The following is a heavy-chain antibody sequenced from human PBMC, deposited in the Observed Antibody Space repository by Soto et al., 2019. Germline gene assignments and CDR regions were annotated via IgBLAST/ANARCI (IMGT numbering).Heavy chain of an antibody. Sequence: QVQLQESGPGLVKPSDTLSLTCTVSGGSISSYYWSWIRQPPGKGLEWIGYIYYSGSTNYNPSLKSRVTISVDTSKNQFSLKLSCVTAADTAVYYCARERDHCGGDCPSDYWGQGTLVTVSS. CDR2: IYYSGST. CDR3: ARERDHCGGDCPSDY. J-gene: IGHJ4*02. V-gene: IGHV4-59*01. CDR1: GGSISSYY. D-gene: IGHD2-21*02.